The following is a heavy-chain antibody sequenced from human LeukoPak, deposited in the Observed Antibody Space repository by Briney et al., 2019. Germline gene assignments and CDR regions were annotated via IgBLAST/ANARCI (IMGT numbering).Heavy chain of an antibody. V-gene: IGHV4-39*02. CDR1: GGSISSSSYY. CDR2: IYYSGST. J-gene: IGHJ5*02. D-gene: IGHD3-3*01. Sequence: SETLSLTCTVSGGSISSSSYYWGWIRQPPGKGLEWIGSIYYSGSTYYNPSLKSRVTISVDTSKNQFSLKLSSVTAADTAVYYCARDHLANLASRLFDPWGQGSLVTVSS. CDR3: ARDHLANLASRLFDP.